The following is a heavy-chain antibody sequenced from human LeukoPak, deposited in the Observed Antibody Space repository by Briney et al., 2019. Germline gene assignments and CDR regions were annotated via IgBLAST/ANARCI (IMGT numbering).Heavy chain of an antibody. J-gene: IGHJ4*02. D-gene: IGHD5-12*01. CDR2: IKQDGSEK. CDR3: ARKGGYEFGFDY. Sequence: GGSLRLSCAAAGFAFSNYWMTWVRQAPGKGLEWVANIKQDGSEKYYVDSVKGRFTISRDNAKNSLDLQMNSLRAEDTAVYSCARKGGYEFGFDYWGQGTLVTVSS. CDR1: GFAFSNYW. V-gene: IGHV3-7*01.